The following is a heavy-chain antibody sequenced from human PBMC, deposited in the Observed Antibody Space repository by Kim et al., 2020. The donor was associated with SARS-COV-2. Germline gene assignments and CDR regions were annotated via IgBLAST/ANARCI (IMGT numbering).Heavy chain of an antibody. V-gene: IGHV3-9*01. CDR1: GFTFDDYA. J-gene: IGHJ4*02. CDR3: AKDTPHYGSGSHHYFDY. D-gene: IGHD3-10*01. Sequence: GGSLRLSCAASGFTFDDYAMHWVRQAPGKGLEWVSGISWNSGSIGYADSVKGRFTISRDNAKNSLYLQMNSLRAEDTALYYCAKDTPHYGSGSHHYFDYWGQGTLVTVSS. CDR2: ISWNSGSI.